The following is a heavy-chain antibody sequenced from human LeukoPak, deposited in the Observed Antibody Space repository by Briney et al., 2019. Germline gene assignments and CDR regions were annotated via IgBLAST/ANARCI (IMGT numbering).Heavy chain of an antibody. J-gene: IGHJ5*02. V-gene: IGHV3-30-3*01. Sequence: RGSLRLSCAASGFTFSSYTIHWVRQPPGKGLEWAAVISFDGSNKYYADSVKGRFTISRDNSKNTLYLQMNSLRAEDTAVYYCAREELGSSLGFDPWGQGTLVTVSS. CDR2: ISFDGSNK. CDR3: AREELGSSLGFDP. CDR1: GFTFSSYT. D-gene: IGHD3-16*01.